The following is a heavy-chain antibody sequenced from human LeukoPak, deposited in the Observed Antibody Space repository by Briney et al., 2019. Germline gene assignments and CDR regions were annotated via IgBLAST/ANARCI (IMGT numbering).Heavy chain of an antibody. CDR1: GFTFSSYS. CDR2: ISSSSSYI. Sequence: GGSLRLSCAASGFTFSSYSMNWVRQAPGKGLEWVSSISSSSSYIYYADSVKGRFTISRDNAKNSLYLQMNSLRAEDTAVYYCAIDRRGAAMVFHYWGQGTLVTVSS. CDR3: AIDRRGAAMVFHY. V-gene: IGHV3-21*01. J-gene: IGHJ4*02. D-gene: IGHD5-18*01.